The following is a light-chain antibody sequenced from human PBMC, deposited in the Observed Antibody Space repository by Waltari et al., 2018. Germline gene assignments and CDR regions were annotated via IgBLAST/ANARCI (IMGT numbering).Light chain of an antibody. Sequence: DIQMTQSPFSVSESVGDRVTITCRASRDISSWLAWYQQKPGTAPKLLIYAVSSLQSGVPSRVSGSGSGTYFTLTISSLQPEDFAIYYCQQGHGLPLTFGGGTKVEIK. J-gene: IGKJ4*01. CDR3: QQGHGLPLT. CDR2: AVS. CDR1: RDISSW. V-gene: IGKV1-12*01.